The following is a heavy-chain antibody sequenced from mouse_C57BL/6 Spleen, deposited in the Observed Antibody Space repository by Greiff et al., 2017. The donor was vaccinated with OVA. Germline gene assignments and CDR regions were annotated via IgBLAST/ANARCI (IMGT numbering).Heavy chain of an antibody. CDR2: IYPGSGST. CDR1: GYTFTSYW. Sequence: QVQLQQPGAELVKPGASVKMSCKASGYTFTSYWITWVKQRPGQGLEWIGDIYPGSGSTNYNEKFKSKATLTVDTSSSTAYMQLSSLTSEDSAVYYCARGKNDYDYYSMDYWGQGTSVTVSS. V-gene: IGHV1-55*01. J-gene: IGHJ4*01. CDR3: ARGKNDYDYYSMDY. D-gene: IGHD2-4*01.